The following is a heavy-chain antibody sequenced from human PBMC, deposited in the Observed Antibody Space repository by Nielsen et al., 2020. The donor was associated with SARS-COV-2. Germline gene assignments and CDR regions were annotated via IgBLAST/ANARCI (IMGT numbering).Heavy chain of an antibody. CDR2: ISTSGSGT. Sequence: VRQAPGKGLEWVSSISTSGSGTYYAASVKGRFTISRDNSKNTLYLEMNSLRVEDTALYYCAKGDSRLSWFGELALYYHYYGMDVWGQGTTVTVSS. CDR3: AKGDSRLSWFGELALYYHYYGMDV. V-gene: IGHV3-23*01. D-gene: IGHD3-10*01. J-gene: IGHJ6*02.